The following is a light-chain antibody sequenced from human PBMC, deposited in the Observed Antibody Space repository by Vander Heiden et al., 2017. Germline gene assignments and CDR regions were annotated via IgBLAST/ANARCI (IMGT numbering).Light chain of an antibody. V-gene: IGKV1-33*01. CDR2: DAS. CDR1: QDISNY. CDR3: QQYDNLSPGVLFT. J-gene: IGKJ3*01. Sequence: DIQMTQSPSSLSASVGDRVTITCQASQDISNYLNWYQQKPGKAPKLLIYDASNLETGVPSRFSGSGSGTDFTFTISSLQPEEIATYYCQQYDNLSPGVLFTFGPGTKVDIK.